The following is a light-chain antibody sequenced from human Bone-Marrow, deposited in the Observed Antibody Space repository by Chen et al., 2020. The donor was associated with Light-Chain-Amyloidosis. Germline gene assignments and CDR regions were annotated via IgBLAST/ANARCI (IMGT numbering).Light chain of an antibody. Sequence: IVMTKSPLSLPVTPGEPASISCRSSQSLLYSNGYNYLDWYLQKPGQSPQLLIYLGSNRASGVPDRFSGSGSGTDFTLRISRVEAEDVGVYYCMQALHTPYTFGQGTKLEIK. V-gene: IGKV2-28*01. J-gene: IGKJ2*01. CDR3: MQALHTPYT. CDR1: QSLLYSNGYNY. CDR2: LGS.